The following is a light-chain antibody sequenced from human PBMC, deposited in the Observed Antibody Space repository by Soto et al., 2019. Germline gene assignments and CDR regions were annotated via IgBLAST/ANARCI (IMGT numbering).Light chain of an antibody. CDR3: QHLRTYPFS. CDR1: QDMSTS. CDR2: PAS. Sequence: DIQLTQSPSFLSASVGDRVTVSCRASQDMSTSLAWFQQKAGKVPQLLVYPASTLQDGVPSRFSGSGSGTYFTLTINTLQAEDFATYYCQHLRTYPFSFGPGTKLDIK. J-gene: IGKJ2*03. V-gene: IGKV1-9*01.